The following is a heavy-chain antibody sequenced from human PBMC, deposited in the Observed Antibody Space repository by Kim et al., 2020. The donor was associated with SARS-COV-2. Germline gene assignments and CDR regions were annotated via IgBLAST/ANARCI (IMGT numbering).Heavy chain of an antibody. CDR2: ISAYNGNT. D-gene: IGHD3-9*01. CDR3: ARDYYDILTGYDLGAFDI. Sequence: ASVKVSCKASGYTFTSYGISWVRQAPGQGLEWMGWISAYNGNTNYAQKLQGRVTMTTDTSTSTAYMELRSLRSDDTAVYYCARDYYDILTGYDLGAFDIWGQGTMVTVSS. J-gene: IGHJ3*02. CDR1: GYTFTSYG. V-gene: IGHV1-18*01.